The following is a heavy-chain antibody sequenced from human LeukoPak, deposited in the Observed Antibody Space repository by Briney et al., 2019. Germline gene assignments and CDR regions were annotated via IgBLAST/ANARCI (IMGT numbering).Heavy chain of an antibody. D-gene: IGHD3-22*01. J-gene: IGHJ5*02. CDR2: INPNSGGT. V-gene: IGHV1-2*02. CDR1: GYTFTGYY. Sequence: ASVKVSCKASGYTFTGYYIHWVRQAPGQGLEWMGWINPNSGGTNYAQKFQGRVTMTRDTSISTAYMELSRLRSDDTAVYYCARDPRYYYDSSGYYAWGQGTLVTVSS. CDR3: ARDPRYYYDSSGYYA.